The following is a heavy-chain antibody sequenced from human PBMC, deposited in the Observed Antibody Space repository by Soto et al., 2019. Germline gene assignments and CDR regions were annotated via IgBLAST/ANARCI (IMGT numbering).Heavy chain of an antibody. D-gene: IGHD3-22*01. CDR1: GGSISSSNW. CDR2: IYHSGST. CDR3: ARVWTYYDSSGTGEYFQH. Sequence: PSETLSLTCAVSGGSISSSNWWSWVRQPPGKGLEWIGEIYHSGSTNYNPSLKSRVTISVDKSKNQFSLKLSSVSAADTAVYYCARVWTYYDSSGTGEYFQHWGQGTLVTVSS. V-gene: IGHV4-4*02. J-gene: IGHJ1*01.